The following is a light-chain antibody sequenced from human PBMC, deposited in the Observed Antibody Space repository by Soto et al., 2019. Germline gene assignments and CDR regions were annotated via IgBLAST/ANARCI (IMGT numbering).Light chain of an antibody. Sequence: DIQLTQSPSSLSASVGDRVTMTCRASETISTFLNWYQHKPGKAPKLXXSAASLLQSGVPPRFSGSGSGTDLTLTINSLRPEDFASYDCQQSYSSSTITFGPGTRLEIK. CDR3: QQSYSSSTIT. CDR2: AAS. CDR1: ETISTF. V-gene: IGKV1-39*01. J-gene: IGKJ5*01.